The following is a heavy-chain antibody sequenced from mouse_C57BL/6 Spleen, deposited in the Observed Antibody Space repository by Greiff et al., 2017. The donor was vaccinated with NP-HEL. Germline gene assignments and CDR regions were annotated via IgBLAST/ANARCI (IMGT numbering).Heavy chain of an antibody. CDR1: GYSITSGYY. Sequence: EVQLQESGPGLVKPSQSLSLTCSVTGYSITSGYYWNWIRQFPGNKLEWMGYISYDGSNNYNPSLKNRISNTRDTSKNQFFLKLNSVTTEDTATYYCARESGREFFAYWGQGTLVTVSA. CDR2: ISYDGSN. D-gene: IGHD4-1*01. J-gene: IGHJ3*01. CDR3: ARESGREFFAY. V-gene: IGHV3-6*01.